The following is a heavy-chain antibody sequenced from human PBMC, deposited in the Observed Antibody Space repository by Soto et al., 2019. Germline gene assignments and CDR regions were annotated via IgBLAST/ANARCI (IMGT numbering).Heavy chain of an antibody. J-gene: IGHJ6*02. V-gene: IGHV4-59*01. CDR2: IYYSGST. CDR3: ARTYYDFWSGYFRGGNYGMDV. D-gene: IGHD3-3*01. CDR1: GGSISSYY. Sequence: SETLSLTCTVSGGSISSYYWSWIRQPPGKGLEWIGYIYYSGSTNYNPSLKSRVTISVDTSKNQFSLKLSSVTAADTAVYYCARTYYDFWSGYFRGGNYGMDVWGQGTTVTVSS.